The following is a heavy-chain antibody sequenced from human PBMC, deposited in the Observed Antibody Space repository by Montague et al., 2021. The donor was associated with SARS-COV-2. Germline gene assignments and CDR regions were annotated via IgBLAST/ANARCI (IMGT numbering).Heavy chain of an antibody. CDR3: ARSPRHSGNYYNPDY. CDR2: ISGSGGLS. CDR1: GFTFSSYT. V-gene: IGHV3-21*05. Sequence: SLRLSCAASGFTFSSYTMHWVRQAPGKGLEWLSYISGSGGLSYSIDSVRGRFTIFRDNAKNSLYLHMNSLRADDTAVYYCARSPRHSGNYYNPDYWGQGTLVTVSS. D-gene: IGHD3-10*01. J-gene: IGHJ4*02.